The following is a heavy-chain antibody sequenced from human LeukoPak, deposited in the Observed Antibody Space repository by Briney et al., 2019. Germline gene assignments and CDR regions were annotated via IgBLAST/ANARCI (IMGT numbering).Heavy chain of an antibody. CDR3: ARGGIIDAFDI. Sequence: ASVKVSFKASGYTFTIYDINWVRQATGQGLEWMGWMNPNSGNTGYAQKFQGRVTITRNTSISTAYMELSSLRSEDTAVYYCARGGIIDAFDIWGQGTMVTVSS. D-gene: IGHD3-16*01. CDR2: MNPNSGNT. J-gene: IGHJ3*02. CDR1: GYTFTIYD. V-gene: IGHV1-8*03.